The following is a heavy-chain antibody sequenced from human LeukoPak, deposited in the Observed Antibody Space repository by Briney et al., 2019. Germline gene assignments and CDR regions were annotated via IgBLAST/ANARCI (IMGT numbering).Heavy chain of an antibody. CDR2: ISWNSGSI. CDR3: AKAADYYGSGSYYLRGDNWFDP. CDR1: GFTFDDYA. V-gene: IGHV3-9*01. D-gene: IGHD3-10*01. J-gene: IGHJ5*02. Sequence: GRSLRLSCAASGFTFDDYAMHWVRQAPGKGLEWVSGISWNSGSIGYADSVKGRFTISRDNAKNSLYLQMNSLRAEDTALYYRAKAADYYGSGSYYLRGDNWFDPWGQGTLVTVSS.